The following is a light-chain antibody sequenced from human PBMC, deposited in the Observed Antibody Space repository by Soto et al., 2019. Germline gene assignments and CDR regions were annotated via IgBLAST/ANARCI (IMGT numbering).Light chain of an antibody. CDR3: QQLNSYPLS. J-gene: IGKJ4*01. CDR1: QDISSY. V-gene: IGKV1-9*01. CDR2: GAH. Sequence: DIQLTQSPSLLSASVGDRVTITCRASQDISSYLAWYQQKPGRAPELLIHGAHSLHSGVPSRFSGSGSGTEFSLTISSLQPEDFATYYCQQLNSYPLSVGGGTKVDSK.